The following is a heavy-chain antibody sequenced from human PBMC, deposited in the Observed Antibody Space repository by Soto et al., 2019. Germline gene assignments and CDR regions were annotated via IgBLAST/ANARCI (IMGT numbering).Heavy chain of an antibody. V-gene: IGHV3-30*18. CDR3: AKEVGRYSGSYSDY. D-gene: IGHD1-26*01. CDR1: GFTFSSYG. J-gene: IGHJ4*02. Sequence: QVQLVESGGGVVQPGRSLRLSCAASGFTFSSYGMHSVRQAPGKGLEWVAVISYDGSNKYYADSVKGRFTISRDNSKNTLYLQMNSLRGEDTAVYYCAKEVGRYSGSYSDYWGQGTLVTVSS. CDR2: ISYDGSNK.